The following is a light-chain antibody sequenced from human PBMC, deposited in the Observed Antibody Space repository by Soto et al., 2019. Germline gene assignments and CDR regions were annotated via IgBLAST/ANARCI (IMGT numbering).Light chain of an antibody. CDR2: RDN. CDR1: ISNIATNY. Sequence: QSVLTQPPSVSGTPGQRVTISCSGGISNIATNYVHWFQQLPGTAPKVLSNRDNQRPSGVPDRFSGSKSGTSASLAISGLRSDAEAEYYCAAWDDTVRSYVFGTGTKLTVL. J-gene: IGLJ1*01. CDR3: AAWDDTVRSYV. V-gene: IGLV1-47*01.